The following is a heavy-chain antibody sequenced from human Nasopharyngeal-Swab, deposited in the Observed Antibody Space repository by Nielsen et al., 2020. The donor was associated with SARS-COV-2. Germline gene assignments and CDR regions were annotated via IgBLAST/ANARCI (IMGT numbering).Heavy chain of an antibody. Sequence: GESLKISCEASGFTLASFGMHWVRQAPGKGLEWVAFIRSDGSNNYYADSVKGRFTISRDNSKNTLYLQLNSLRAEDTAVYYCATGSRDSLYWGQGTLVTVSS. J-gene: IGHJ4*02. CDR3: ATGSRDSLY. CDR2: IRSDGSNN. V-gene: IGHV3-30*02. CDR1: GFTLASFG. D-gene: IGHD5-18*01.